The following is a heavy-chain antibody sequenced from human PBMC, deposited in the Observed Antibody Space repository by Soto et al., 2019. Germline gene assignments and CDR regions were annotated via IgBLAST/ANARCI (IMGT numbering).Heavy chain of an antibody. CDR3: ARDRGSSSLTPPYFDY. CDR1: GDSVSSNSAA. CDR2: TYYRSKWYN. V-gene: IGHV6-1*01. J-gene: IGHJ4*02. Sequence: SQTLSLTCAISGDSVSSNSAAWNWIRQSPSRGLEWLGRTYYRSKWYNDYAVSVKSRITINPDTSKNQFSLQLNSVTPEDTAVYYCARDRGSSSLTPPYFDYWGQGTLVTVSS. D-gene: IGHD6-6*01.